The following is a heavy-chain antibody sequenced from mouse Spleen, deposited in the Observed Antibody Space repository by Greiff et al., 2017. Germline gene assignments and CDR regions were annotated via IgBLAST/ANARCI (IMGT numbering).Heavy chain of an antibody. CDR2: ISSGGSYT. V-gene: IGHV5-9-3*01. Sequence: EVQVVESGGGLVKPGGSLKLSCAASGFTFSSYAMSWVRQTPEKRLEWVATISSGGSYTYYPDSVKGRFTISRDNAKNTLYLQMSSLRSEDTAMYYCASAYDYFAYWGQGTLVTVSA. J-gene: IGHJ3*01. CDR1: GFTFSSYA. D-gene: IGHD2-4*01. CDR3: ASAYDYFAY.